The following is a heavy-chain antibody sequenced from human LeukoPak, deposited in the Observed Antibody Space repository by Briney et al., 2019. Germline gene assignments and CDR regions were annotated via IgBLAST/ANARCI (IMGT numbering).Heavy chain of an antibody. J-gene: IGHJ6*03. CDR2: INPNSGGT. V-gene: IGHV1-2*02. D-gene: IGHD2-2*01. Sequence: GASVKVSCKASGYTFNGYYMHWVRQAPGQGLEWMGWINPNSGGTNYAQKFQGRVTMTRDTSISKAYMELSRLRSDDTAVYYCARDIVVVPAAFYYYYYMDVWGKGTTVTVSS. CDR1: GYTFNGYY. CDR3: ARDIVVVPAAFYYYYYMDV.